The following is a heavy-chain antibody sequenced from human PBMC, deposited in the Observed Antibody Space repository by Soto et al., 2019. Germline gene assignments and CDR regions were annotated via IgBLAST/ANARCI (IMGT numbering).Heavy chain of an antibody. CDR1: GFTFSSYG. V-gene: IGHV3-30*18. J-gene: IGHJ6*02. Sequence: QVQLVESGGGVVQPGRSLSLSCAASGFTFSSYGMHWVRQAPGKGLEWVALLSHDGSNTYYVDSVKGRFTISRDNSKNTLFLQMNSLRAGDTAVYYCAKDRLRGGFLTTATTNGMDVWGQGTTVTVSS. CDR2: LSHDGSNT. D-gene: IGHD1-26*01. CDR3: AKDRLRGGFLTTATTNGMDV.